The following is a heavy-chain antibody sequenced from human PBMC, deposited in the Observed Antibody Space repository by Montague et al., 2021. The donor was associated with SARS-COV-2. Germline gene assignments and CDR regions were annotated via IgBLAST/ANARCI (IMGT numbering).Heavy chain of an antibody. CDR2: IYWDDDK. Sequence: PALVKPTQTLTLTCTFSGFSRSTSGVGVGWIRQPPGKALEWLALIYWDDDKRYSPSLKSRLTITKDTSKNQVVLTMTNMDPVDIATYYCAHRPSAMVELALWGQGTLVTVSS. D-gene: IGHD5-18*01. CDR3: AHRPSAMVELAL. V-gene: IGHV2-5*02. J-gene: IGHJ4*02. CDR1: GFSRSTSGVG.